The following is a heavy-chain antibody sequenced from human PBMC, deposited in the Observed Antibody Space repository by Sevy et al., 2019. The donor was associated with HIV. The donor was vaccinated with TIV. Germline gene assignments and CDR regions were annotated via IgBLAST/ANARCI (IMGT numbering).Heavy chain of an antibody. J-gene: IGHJ5*02. V-gene: IGHV1-2*02. CDR3: ARDVPAATIMSWFDP. CDR1: GYTFTGYY. D-gene: IGHD5-12*01. Sequence: ASVKVSCKASGYTFTGYYMHWVRQAPGQGLEWMGWINPNSGGTNYAQKFQGRVTMTRDTSISTAYMELSRLRSDDTAVYYCARDVPAATIMSWFDPWGQGTLVTVSS. CDR2: INPNSGGT.